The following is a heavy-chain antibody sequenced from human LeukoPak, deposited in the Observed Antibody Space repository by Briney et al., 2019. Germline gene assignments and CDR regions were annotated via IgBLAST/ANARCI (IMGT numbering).Heavy chain of an antibody. D-gene: IGHD4-17*01. J-gene: IGHJ4*02. Sequence: GASVKVSCKASGYTFTSYDINWVRQASGQGLEWMGWMNPNSGNTGYAQKFQGRVTMTRNTSISTAYMELSSLRSEDTAVYYCARVGYGDYYFDYWGQGTLVTVSS. CDR3: ARVGYGDYYFDY. CDR2: MNPNSGNT. CDR1: GYTFTSYD. V-gene: IGHV1-8*01.